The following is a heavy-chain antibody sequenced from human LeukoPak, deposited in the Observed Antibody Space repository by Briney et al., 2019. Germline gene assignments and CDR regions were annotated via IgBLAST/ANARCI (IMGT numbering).Heavy chain of an antibody. V-gene: IGHV3-23*01. CDR1: GFTVSSNY. CDR3: VRDRCSSTSCHYSPNWFDP. Sequence: GGSLRLSCAASGFTVSSNYMSWVRQAPGKGLEWVSAISGTGGTTYYADSVKGRLTISRDNSKNTLYLQMNSLRAEDTALYYCVRDRCSSTSCHYSPNWFDPWGQGTLVTVSS. CDR2: ISGTGGTT. D-gene: IGHD2-2*01. J-gene: IGHJ5*02.